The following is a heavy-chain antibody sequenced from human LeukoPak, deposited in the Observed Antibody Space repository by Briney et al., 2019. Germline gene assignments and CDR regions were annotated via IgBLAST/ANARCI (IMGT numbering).Heavy chain of an antibody. D-gene: IGHD2-2*01. CDR1: GFTFGDYA. V-gene: IGHV3-49*04. CDR2: IRSKTYGGTT. Sequence: PGGSLRLSCTASGFTFGDYAMSWVRQAPGKGLECVGFIRSKTYGGTTEYAASVKGRFTISRDDSKSIAYLQMNGLKAEDTAVYYCTRVGYCSTTSCYWFGYWGQGTLVTVSS. CDR3: TRVGYCSTTSCYWFGY. J-gene: IGHJ4*02.